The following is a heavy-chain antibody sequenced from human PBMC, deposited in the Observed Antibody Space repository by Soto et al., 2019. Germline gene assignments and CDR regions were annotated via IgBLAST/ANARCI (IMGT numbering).Heavy chain of an antibody. Sequence: GGSLRLSCAASGFTFSSYSMNWVRQAPGKGLEWVSSISSSSSYIYYADSVKGRFTISRDNAKNTLYLQMNSLRAEDTAVYYCARTGTTNAFDIWGQGTMVTVSS. V-gene: IGHV3-21*01. CDR1: GFTFSSYS. D-gene: IGHD1-1*01. CDR3: ARTGTTNAFDI. CDR2: ISSSSSYI. J-gene: IGHJ3*02.